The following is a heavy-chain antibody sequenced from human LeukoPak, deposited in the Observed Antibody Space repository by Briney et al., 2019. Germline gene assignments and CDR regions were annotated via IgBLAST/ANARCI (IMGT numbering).Heavy chain of an antibody. V-gene: IGHV4-59*08. CDR3: ARDTAMVSVDL. D-gene: IGHD5-18*01. Sequence: SETLSLTCTVSGGSISSYYWSWIRQPPGKGLEWIGYIYYSGSTNYNPSLKSRVTISVDTSKNQFSLKLSSVTAADTAVYYCARDTAMVSVDLWGRGTLVTVSS. CDR1: GGSISSYY. CDR2: IYYSGST. J-gene: IGHJ2*01.